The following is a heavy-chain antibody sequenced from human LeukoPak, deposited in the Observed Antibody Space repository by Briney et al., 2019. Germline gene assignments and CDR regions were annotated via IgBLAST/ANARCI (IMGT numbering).Heavy chain of an antibody. CDR1: GFTFSSHA. D-gene: IGHD3-10*01. Sequence: GGSLRLSCAASGFTFSSHAMSWVRQAPGKGLEWVSAISGSGGSTYYADSVKGRFTISRDNSKNTLYLQMNSLRAEDTAVYYCAKNGYYYGSGSYYNALDFDYWGQGTLVTVSS. V-gene: IGHV3-23*01. J-gene: IGHJ4*02. CDR3: AKNGYYYGSGSYYNALDFDY. CDR2: ISGSGGST.